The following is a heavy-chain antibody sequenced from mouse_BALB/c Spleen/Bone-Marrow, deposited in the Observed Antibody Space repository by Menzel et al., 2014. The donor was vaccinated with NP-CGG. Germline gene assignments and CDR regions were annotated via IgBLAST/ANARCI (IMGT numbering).Heavy chain of an antibody. D-gene: IGHD2-10*02. V-gene: IGHV1-80*01. CDR2: IYPGDGDT. CDR3: TREYGYFFDY. Sequence: QVQLQQSGAELVRPGASVKISCKASGYAFSSYWMNWVKQRPGQGLEWIGQIYPGDGDTNYNGKFKGKATLTADKSSSTAFMHLSCLTSEVSAVYFCTREYGYFFDYWGQGTTLTVSS. J-gene: IGHJ2*01. CDR1: GYAFSSYW.